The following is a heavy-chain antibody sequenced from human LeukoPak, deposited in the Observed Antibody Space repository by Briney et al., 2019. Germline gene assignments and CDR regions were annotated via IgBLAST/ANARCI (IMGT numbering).Heavy chain of an antibody. CDR2: IKQDGSEK. V-gene: IGHV3-7*01. Sequence: PGGSLRLSYAASGFTFSSYWMSWVRQAPGKGLEWVANIKQDGSEKYYVDSVKGRFTISRDNTKESLFLQLNSLRAEDTAVYYCVRDCGWFHFDLWGQGTLVTVSS. J-gene: IGHJ4*02. CDR3: VRDCGWFHFDL. CDR1: GFTFSSYW. D-gene: IGHD3-10*01.